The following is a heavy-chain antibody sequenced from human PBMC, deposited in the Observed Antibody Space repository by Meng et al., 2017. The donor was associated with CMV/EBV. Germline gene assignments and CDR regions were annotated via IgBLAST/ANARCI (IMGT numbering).Heavy chain of an antibody. V-gene: IGHV4-39*07. J-gene: IGHJ4*02. CDR1: GGSISSSSYY. CDR3: ARVTSRVAGAFDY. CDR2: IYYSGST. D-gene: IGHD1-14*01. Sequence: QRQLQESGPGLVKPSETLALSCTVSGGSISSSSYYCGWIRQPPGKGLEWIGSIYYSGSTYYNPSLKSRVTISVDTSKNQFSLKLSSVTAADTAVYYCARVTSRVAGAFDYWGQGTLVTASS.